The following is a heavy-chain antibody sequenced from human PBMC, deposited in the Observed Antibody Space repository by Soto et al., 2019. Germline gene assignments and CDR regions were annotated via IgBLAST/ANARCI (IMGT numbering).Heavy chain of an antibody. CDR2: ISGGGDAA. CDR1: GFTFISYA. Sequence: EVQVLESGGGLVQPGGSLRLSCAGSGFTFISYAMNWVRQAPGKGLEWVSSISGGGDAAFFPDSVRGRFTISRDNSKNTVTLQMNSLGVAHTAVYYCARKILGSTTRPNYWYFDLWGRGTLVTVSS. J-gene: IGHJ2*01. V-gene: IGHV3-23*01. D-gene: IGHD7-27*01. CDR3: ARKILGSTTRPNYWYFDL.